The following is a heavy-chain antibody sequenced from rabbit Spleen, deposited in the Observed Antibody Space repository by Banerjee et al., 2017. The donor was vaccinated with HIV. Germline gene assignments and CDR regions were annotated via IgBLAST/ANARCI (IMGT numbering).Heavy chain of an antibody. CDR2: IDSGSSGFT. D-gene: IGHD1-1*01. V-gene: IGHV1S40*01. J-gene: IGHJ6*01. CDR1: GVSFSISSY. CDR3: ARDTSSSFSSYGMDL. Sequence: QSLEESGGDLVKPGASLTLTCTASGVSFSISSYMCWVRQAPGKGLEWIACIDSGSSGFTYYASWAKGRFTISKTSSTTVTPQMTRLTAADTATYFCARDTSSSFSSYGMDLWGQGTLVTVS.